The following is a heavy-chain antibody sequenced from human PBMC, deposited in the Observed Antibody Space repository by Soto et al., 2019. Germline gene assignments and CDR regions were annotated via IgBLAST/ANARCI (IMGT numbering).Heavy chain of an antibody. CDR1: GFTFSSYG. J-gene: IGHJ4*02. Sequence: GGSLRLSCAASGFTFSSYGMHWVRQAPGKGLEWVAVIWYDGSNKYYADSVKGRFTISRDNSKNTLYLQMNSLRAEDTAVYYCARAGWSSSWYRGREYFDYWGQGTLVTVSS. D-gene: IGHD6-13*01. V-gene: IGHV3-33*01. CDR2: IWYDGSNK. CDR3: ARAGWSSSWYRGREYFDY.